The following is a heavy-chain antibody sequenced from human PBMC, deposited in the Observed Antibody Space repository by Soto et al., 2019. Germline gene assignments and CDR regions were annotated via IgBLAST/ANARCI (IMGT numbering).Heavy chain of an antibody. V-gene: IGHV4-4*02. CDR1: SGSISSSNW. J-gene: IGHJ6*03. Sequence: SETLSLTCAVSSGSISSSNWWSWVRQPPGKGLEWIGEIYHSGSTNYNPSLKSRVTISVDKSKNQFSLKLSSVTAADTAVYYCARNRRGVPDYYYYMDVWGKGTTVTVSS. CDR2: IYHSGST. D-gene: IGHD3-10*01. CDR3: ARNRRGVPDYYYYMDV.